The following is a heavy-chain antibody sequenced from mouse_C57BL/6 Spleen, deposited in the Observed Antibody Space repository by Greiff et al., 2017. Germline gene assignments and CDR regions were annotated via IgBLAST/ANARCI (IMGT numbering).Heavy chain of an antibody. Sequence: QVQLQQSGAELVRPGASVKLSCKASGYTFTDYYINWVKQRPGQGLEWIARIYPGSGNTYYNEKFKGKASLTVEKSSSTAYMQLSSLTSEDSAVYFCARSGGWDRYFDYWGQGTTLTVSS. J-gene: IGHJ2*01. CDR1: GYTFTDYY. D-gene: IGHD4-1*01. CDR3: ARSGGWDRYFDY. V-gene: IGHV1-76*01. CDR2: IYPGSGNT.